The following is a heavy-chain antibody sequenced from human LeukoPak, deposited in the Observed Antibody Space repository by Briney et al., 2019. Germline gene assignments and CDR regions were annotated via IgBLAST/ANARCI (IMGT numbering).Heavy chain of an antibody. V-gene: IGHV1-69*13. CDR2: IIPIFGTA. D-gene: IGHD6-19*01. CDR1: GGTFSSYA. J-gene: IGHJ5*02. CDR3: ARQALAVAGMNWFDP. Sequence: ASVEVSCKASGGTFSSYAISWVRQAPGQGLEWMGGIIPIFGTANYAQKFQGRVTITADESTSTAYMELSSLRSGDTAVYYCARQALAVAGMNWFDPWGQGTLVTVSS.